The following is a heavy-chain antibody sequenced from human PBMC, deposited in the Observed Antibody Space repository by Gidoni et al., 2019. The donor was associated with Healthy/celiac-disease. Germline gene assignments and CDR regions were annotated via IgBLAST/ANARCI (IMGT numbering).Heavy chain of an antibody. CDR2: IYHNGST. D-gene: IGHD2-2*01. CDR3: ARTPGYQLPMQDALEI. CDR1: GGSISSRNG. Sequence: QVQLQESGPGLVKPSGTLSLTCAVSGGSISSRNGWSWVRQPPGKGVVGIEEIYHNGSTNYNPSLKRRCTISGDKSKNQFSLKLSSGTAADTAVYYCARTPGYQLPMQDALEIWGQGTMVTVSS. J-gene: IGHJ3*02. V-gene: IGHV4-4*02.